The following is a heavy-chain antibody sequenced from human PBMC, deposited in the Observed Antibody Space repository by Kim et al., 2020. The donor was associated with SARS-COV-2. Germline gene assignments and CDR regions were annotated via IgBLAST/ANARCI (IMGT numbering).Heavy chain of an antibody. J-gene: IGHJ6*03. CDR3: ARDSYSSSWQFYYYYYMDV. V-gene: IGHV3-30*01. D-gene: IGHD6-13*01. Sequence: GRFTISRDNSKNTLYLQMNSLRAEDTAVYYCARDSYSSSWQFYYYYYMDVWGKGTTVTVSS.